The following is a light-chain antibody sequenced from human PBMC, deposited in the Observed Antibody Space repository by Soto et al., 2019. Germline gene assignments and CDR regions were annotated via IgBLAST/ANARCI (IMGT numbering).Light chain of an antibody. CDR3: QQYSNWPPKIT. CDR1: QSVSSS. J-gene: IGKJ3*01. V-gene: IGKV3-15*01. Sequence: IMMTQSPATLSVSPGEGATLSCRASQSVSSSLAWYQQKPGQAPRLLIYGASTRATGIPARFSGSGSGTEFTLPVGSLQSEDFAVYYCQQYSNWPPKITFGPGTKVDIK. CDR2: GAS.